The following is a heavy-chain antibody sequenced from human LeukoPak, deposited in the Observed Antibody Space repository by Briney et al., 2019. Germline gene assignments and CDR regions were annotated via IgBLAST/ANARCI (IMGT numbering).Heavy chain of an antibody. D-gene: IGHD1-26*01. CDR3: ARGGVGAIFVY. Sequence: GGSLSLSCAASGFTVGSNYMSWVRQAPGKGVEWVSVIYSGGSTYYADSVKSRFTISRDNSKNTLYLQMNSLRAEDTAVYYWARGGVGAIFVYWGQGTLVTVSS. J-gene: IGHJ4*02. CDR2: IYSGGST. CDR1: GFTVGSNY. V-gene: IGHV3-66*01.